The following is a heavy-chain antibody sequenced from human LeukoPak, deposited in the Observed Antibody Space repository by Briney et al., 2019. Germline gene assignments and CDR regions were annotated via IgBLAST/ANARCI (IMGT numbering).Heavy chain of an antibody. Sequence: GGSLRLSCAASGFTFSSYSMNWVRQAPGKGLEGVSVIYSGGSTYYADSVKGRFTISRDNSKNTLYLQMNSLRAEDTAVYYCARDSYYGSGSYYYWGQGTLVTVSS. CDR3: ARDSYYGSGSYYY. V-gene: IGHV3-66*01. CDR2: IYSGGST. D-gene: IGHD3-10*01. J-gene: IGHJ4*02. CDR1: GFTFSSYS.